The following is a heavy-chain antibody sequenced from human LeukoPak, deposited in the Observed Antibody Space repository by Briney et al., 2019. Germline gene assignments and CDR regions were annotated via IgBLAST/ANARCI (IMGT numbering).Heavy chain of an antibody. J-gene: IGHJ3*02. V-gene: IGHV3-21*01. D-gene: IGHD2-15*01. CDR3: ARVGGFNAFDI. Sequence: GGSLRLSCAASGFTFSSYSMNWVRQAPGKGLEWVSSISSSSSYIYYADSVKGRFTISRDNAKNSLYLQMHSLRAEDTAVYYCARVGGFNAFDIWGQGTMVTVSS. CDR1: GFTFSSYS. CDR2: ISSSSSYI.